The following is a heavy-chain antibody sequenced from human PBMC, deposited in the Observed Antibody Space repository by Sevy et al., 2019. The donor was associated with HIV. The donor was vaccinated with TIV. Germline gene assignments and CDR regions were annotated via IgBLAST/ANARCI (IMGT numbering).Heavy chain of an antibody. CDR3: ARDNPASHYYDSSGYVSWFDP. D-gene: IGHD3-22*01. Sequence: SETLSLTCTVSGGSISSYYWSWIRQPAGKGLEWVGRIYTSGSTNYNPSLKSRVTMSVDTSKNQFSLKLSSVTAADTAVYYCARDNPASHYYDSSGYVSWFDPWGQGTLVTVSS. CDR1: GGSISSYY. V-gene: IGHV4-4*07. CDR2: IYTSGST. J-gene: IGHJ5*02.